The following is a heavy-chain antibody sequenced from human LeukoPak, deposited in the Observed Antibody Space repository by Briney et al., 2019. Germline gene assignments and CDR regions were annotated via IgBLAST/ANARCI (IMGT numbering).Heavy chain of an antibody. J-gene: IGHJ4*02. D-gene: IGHD1-1*01. Sequence: GGSLRHSCAASGFSFISYWMSWVRQAPGKGLEWVANIKQDGSAKNYVDSVKGRFTISRDNAKNSLYLQLNSLRAEDTAVYYCAGCAGNSCYFDYWGQGTLVIVSS. CDR1: GFSFISYW. V-gene: IGHV3-7*01. CDR3: AGCAGNSCYFDY. CDR2: IKQDGSAK.